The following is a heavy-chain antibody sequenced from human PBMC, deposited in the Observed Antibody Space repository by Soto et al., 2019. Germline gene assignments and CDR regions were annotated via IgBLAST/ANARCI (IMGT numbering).Heavy chain of an antibody. V-gene: IGHV4-34*01. D-gene: IGHD5-18*01. Sequence: QVQLQQWGAGLLKPSETLSLTCVVYGGSLSGVYWTWIRQPPGKGLEWIGESNHSGSTNYSPSLESRVTISLDTSNYQFSPKLSSVTDAGTAMYYCARGPGYSYGYSVYCYYYGMDVWGQGTTVTVSS. J-gene: IGHJ6*02. CDR1: GGSLSGVY. CDR2: SNHSGST. CDR3: ARGPGYSYGYSVYCYYYGMDV.